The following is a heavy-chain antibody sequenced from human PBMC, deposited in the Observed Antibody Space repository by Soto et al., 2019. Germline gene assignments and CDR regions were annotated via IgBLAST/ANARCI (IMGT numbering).Heavy chain of an antibody. J-gene: IGHJ4*02. D-gene: IGHD3-10*01. CDR1: GFTFSSYG. CDR3: AKDRVGTYYFDY. V-gene: IGHV3-30*18. Sequence: QVQLVESGGGVVQPGRSLRLSCAASGFTFSSYGMHWVRQAPGKGLEWVAVISYDGSNKYYADSVKGRFTISRDNSKNTLYLHMNSLRAEDTAVYYCAKDRVGTYYFDYWGQGTLVTVSS. CDR2: ISYDGSNK.